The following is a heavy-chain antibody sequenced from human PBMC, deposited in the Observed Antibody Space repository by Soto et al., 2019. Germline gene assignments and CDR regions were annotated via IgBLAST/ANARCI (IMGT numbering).Heavy chain of an antibody. J-gene: IGHJ4*02. Sequence: SYSRSWVRQSTRQGLEWMGGIIPIFGTANYAQKFQGRVTITADESTSTAYMELSSLRSEDTAVYYCASPNPQVEMGVDLLLPSLQAPDSAQKGGLEDWGKGTPVPVSP. CDR2: IIPIFGTA. V-gene: IGHV1-69*01. CDR1: SYS. D-gene: IGHD1-26*01. CDR3: ASPNPQVEMGVDLLLPSLQAPDSAQKGGLED.